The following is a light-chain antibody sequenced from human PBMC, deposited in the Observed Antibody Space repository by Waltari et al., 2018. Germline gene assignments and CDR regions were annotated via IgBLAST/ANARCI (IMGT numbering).Light chain of an antibody. CDR2: AAS. Sequence: AIRMTQSPSSFSASTGDRVTMTCRASQGINTYVDWYQQKPGKAPNLLIYAASTLQSGVPSRFSGSGSGTDFTLTISCLQSEDFATYYCQQYYNYPYTFGQGTKVEIK. V-gene: IGKV1-8*01. CDR1: QGINTY. CDR3: QQYYNYPYT. J-gene: IGKJ2*01.